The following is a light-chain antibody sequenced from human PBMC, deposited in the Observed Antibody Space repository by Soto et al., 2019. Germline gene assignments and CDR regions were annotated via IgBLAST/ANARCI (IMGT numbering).Light chain of an antibody. V-gene: IGLV2-14*01. CDR3: FSFTTTSTHV. CDR2: EVS. J-gene: IGLJ1*01. CDR1: SSDVGDYKS. Sequence: QSALTQPASVSGSPGQSIAISCSGTSSDVGDYKSVSWYQHHPGKVPKLVIFEVSNRPSGVSDRFSGSKSGNTASLTISGLQAEDEAEYFCFSFTTTSTHVFGTGTKLTVL.